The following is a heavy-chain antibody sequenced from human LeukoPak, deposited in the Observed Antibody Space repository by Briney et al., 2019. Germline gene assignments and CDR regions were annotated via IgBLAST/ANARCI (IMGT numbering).Heavy chain of an antibody. CDR1: GASLSSYF. Sequence: SETLSLTCTVYGASLSSYFWSWVRQPRGKGMEWLGYIYYPGYPNYNTSLKSRVTIAVETSKRQFSLNLRSVTTADTAVYFCARARVSSSTCYSTYYYYFYMDVWGKGTTVTVSS. D-gene: IGHD4-11*01. CDR2: IYYPGYP. CDR3: ARARVSSSTCYSTYYYYFYMDV. J-gene: IGHJ6*03. V-gene: IGHV4-59*01.